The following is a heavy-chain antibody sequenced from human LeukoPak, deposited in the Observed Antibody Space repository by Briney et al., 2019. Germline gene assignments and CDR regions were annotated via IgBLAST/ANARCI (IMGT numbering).Heavy chain of an antibody. CDR2: IFYRGINSYHS. V-gene: IGHV4-59*02. D-gene: IGHD1-1*01. CDR1: GASVTTHY. Sequence: SETLSLTCTVSGASVTTHYWSWIRQPPGKGLEWIGNIFYRGINSYHSSYDSSLQSRVTMSIDTSKNQFSLKLSSVTAADTAVYYCARESGDNWNDKFGWFDPWGQGTLVTVSS. J-gene: IGHJ5*02. CDR3: ARESGDNWNDKFGWFDP.